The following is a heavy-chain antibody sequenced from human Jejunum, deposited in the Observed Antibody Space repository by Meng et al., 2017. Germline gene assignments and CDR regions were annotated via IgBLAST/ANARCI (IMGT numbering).Heavy chain of an antibody. J-gene: IGHJ4*02. CDR3: SSDHCRN. CDR1: GFTFSNYY. V-gene: IGHV3-7*01. Sequence: GESLKISCAASGFTFSNYYMSWVRQAPGKGLEWVAKIGEDGGEKHYADSVKGRFTISRDNSKNSMHLQMNSPSAEDTAIYYCSSDHCRNWGQGTQVTVSS. CDR2: IGEDGGEK.